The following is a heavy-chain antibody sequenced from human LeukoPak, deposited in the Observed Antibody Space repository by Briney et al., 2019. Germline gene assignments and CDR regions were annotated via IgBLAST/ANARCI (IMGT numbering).Heavy chain of an antibody. CDR2: IYYSGST. Sequence: SETLSLTCTVSGGSISSYYWSWIRQPPGKGLEWIGYIYYSGSTNYNPSLKSRVTISVDTSKNQFSLKLSSVTAADTAVYYCARDRIVGDGTFDYWGQGTLVTVSS. CDR3: ARDRIVGDGTFDY. D-gene: IGHD1-26*01. J-gene: IGHJ4*02. V-gene: IGHV4-59*01. CDR1: GGSISSYY.